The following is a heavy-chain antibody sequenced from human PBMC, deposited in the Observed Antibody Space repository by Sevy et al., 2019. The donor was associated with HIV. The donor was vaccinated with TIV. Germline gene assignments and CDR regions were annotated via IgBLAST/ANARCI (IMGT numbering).Heavy chain of an antibody. CDR2: IRGSGGST. CDR1: GFTFSSYA. D-gene: IGHD6-19*01. CDR3: AKAGTPYSSGGGF. V-gene: IGHV3-23*01. J-gene: IGHJ4*02. Sequence: VGSLRLSCAASGFTFSSYAMSWVHQAPGKELEWVSAIRGSGGSTYYADSVKGRFTISRDNSKNTLYLQMNSLRAEDTAVYYCAKAGTPYSSGGGFWGQGTLVTVSS.